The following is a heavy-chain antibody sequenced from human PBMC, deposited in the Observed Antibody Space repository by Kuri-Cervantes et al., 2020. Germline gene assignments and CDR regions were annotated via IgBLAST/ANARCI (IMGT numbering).Heavy chain of an antibody. CDR2: IVVGSSNT. V-gene: IGHV1-58*01. D-gene: IGHD5-12*01. CDR1: GFTFTSSA. Sequence: SVKVSCKASGFTFTSSAVQWVRQARGQRLEWIGWIVVGSSNTNYAQKFQERVTITRDMSTSTAYMELSSLRSEDTAVYYCARATYSGYDWVYYYYYGMDVWGQGTTVTVSS. J-gene: IGHJ6*02. CDR3: ARATYSGYDWVYYYYYGMDV.